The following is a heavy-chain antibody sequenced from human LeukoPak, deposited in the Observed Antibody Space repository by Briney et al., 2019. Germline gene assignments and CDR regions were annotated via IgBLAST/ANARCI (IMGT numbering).Heavy chain of an antibody. CDR1: GGSISGYY. D-gene: IGHD1-26*01. V-gene: IGHV4-4*09. CDR3: TKRQGPTSGSYDYFDP. Sequence: LSETLSLTCTVSGGSISGYYWSWIRQPPGQGLEWIAYIHSSGYTNYNPSLKSRVTISVDTSNNQFSLKVTSVTAADTAMYYCTKRQGPTSGSYDYFDPWGQGALVTVSS. CDR2: IHSSGYT. J-gene: IGHJ5*02.